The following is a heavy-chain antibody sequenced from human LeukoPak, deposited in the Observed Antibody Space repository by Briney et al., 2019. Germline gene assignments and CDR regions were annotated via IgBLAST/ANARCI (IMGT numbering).Heavy chain of an antibody. J-gene: IGHJ5*02. V-gene: IGHV4-34*01. Sequence: SETLSLTCSVYSGSFSGYYWSWIRQPPGKGLEWIGEINHSVGTNYNPSLKSRATISVDTSKNQFSLKLSSVTAADTAVYYCARAYSSGWYILSGGNWFDPWGQGTLVTVSS. CDR2: INHSVGT. CDR1: SGSFSGYY. CDR3: ARAYSSGWYILSGGNWFDP. D-gene: IGHD6-19*01.